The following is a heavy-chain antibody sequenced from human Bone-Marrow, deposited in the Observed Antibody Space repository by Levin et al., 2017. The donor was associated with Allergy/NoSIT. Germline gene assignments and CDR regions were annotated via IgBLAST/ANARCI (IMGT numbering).Heavy chain of an antibody. D-gene: IGHD7-27*01. CDR2: ISVSGVRT. V-gene: IGHV3-23*01. CDR1: GLTFSHYA. CDR3: AGGNWGSTGGVDH. Sequence: GESLKISCATSGLTFSHYAMSWVRQAPGKGLDWVSVISVSGVRTFYADSVKGRLTISGDNPKNTLYLQMTSLRVEDTALYYCAGGNWGSTGGVDHWGQGTLVSVSS. J-gene: IGHJ4*02.